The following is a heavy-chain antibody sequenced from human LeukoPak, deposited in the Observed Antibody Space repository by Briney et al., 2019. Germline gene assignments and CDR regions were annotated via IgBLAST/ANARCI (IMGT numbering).Heavy chain of an antibody. Sequence: GGSLRLSCAASGFTFDDYGMSWVRQAPGKGLEWVSGINWNGGSTGYADSVKGRFTISRDNAKNSLYLQMNSLRAEDTALYYCARDSLYPTYYYDLRYFDYWGQGTLVTVSS. CDR2: INWNGGST. D-gene: IGHD3-22*01. J-gene: IGHJ4*02. V-gene: IGHV3-20*04. CDR3: ARDSLYPTYYYDLRYFDY. CDR1: GFTFDDYG.